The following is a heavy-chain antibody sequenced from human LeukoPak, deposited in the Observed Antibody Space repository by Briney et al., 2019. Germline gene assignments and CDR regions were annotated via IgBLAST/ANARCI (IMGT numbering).Heavy chain of an antibody. J-gene: IGHJ4*02. V-gene: IGHV4-4*09. D-gene: IGHD1-26*01. Sequence: SETLSLTCTVSGASISNYYWSWIRQTPEKGLEWMGHIHSSGGSSYYPSLRSRLTLSIDTSRNQLSLKLPSVTAADTAVYFCARLGSYHDFWGQGALVTVSS. CDR3: ARLGSYHDF. CDR1: GASISNYY. CDR2: IHSSGGS.